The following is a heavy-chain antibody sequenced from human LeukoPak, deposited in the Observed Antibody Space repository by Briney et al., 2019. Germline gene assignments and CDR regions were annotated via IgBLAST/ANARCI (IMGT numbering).Heavy chain of an antibody. D-gene: IGHD2-15*01. CDR3: GSGSYYYYYMDV. Sequence: DSVKVSCKASGYTIIGYSFHWVRQAPGQGLEWMGWIKPNSGDTNYAHKFQGRVTMTRDTSISTVYMELSGLRSDDTAVYYCGSGSYYYYYMDVWGKGTTVTVSS. CDR2: IKPNSGDT. J-gene: IGHJ6*03. CDR1: GYTIIGYS. V-gene: IGHV1-2*02.